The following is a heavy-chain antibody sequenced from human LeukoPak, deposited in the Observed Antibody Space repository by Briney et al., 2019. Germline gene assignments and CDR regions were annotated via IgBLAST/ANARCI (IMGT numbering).Heavy chain of an antibody. CDR2: IYHSGST. V-gene: IGHV4-30-2*01. CDR3: ASEEPHTIAAAGTGAFDI. J-gene: IGHJ3*02. CDR1: GGSISSGGYY. D-gene: IGHD6-13*01. Sequence: SQTLSLTCTVSGGSISSGGYYWSWIRQPPGKGLEWIGYIYHSGSTYYNPSLKSRVTISVDRSKNQFSLKLSSVTAADTAVYYCASEEPHTIAAAGTGAFDIWGQGTMVTVSS.